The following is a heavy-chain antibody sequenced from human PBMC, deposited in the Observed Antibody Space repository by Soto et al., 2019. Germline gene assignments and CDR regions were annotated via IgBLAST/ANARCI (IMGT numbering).Heavy chain of an antibody. CDR3: ARGVDFWSGYLYYYYRDV. V-gene: IGHV4-34*01. Sequence: SETLSLTCAVYGGSFSGYYWSWIRQPPGKGLEWMGEINHSGSTNYNPSLKSRVTISVDTSKNQFSLKLSSVTAADAAVYYCARGVDFWSGYLYYYYRDVWGKGTTVTVSS. J-gene: IGHJ6*03. D-gene: IGHD3-3*01. CDR1: GGSFSGYY. CDR2: INHSGST.